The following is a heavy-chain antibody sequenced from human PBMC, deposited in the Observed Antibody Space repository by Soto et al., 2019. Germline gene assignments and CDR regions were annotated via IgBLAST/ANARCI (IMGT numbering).Heavy chain of an antibody. J-gene: IGHJ3*02. V-gene: IGHV1-69*12. Sequence: QVQLVQSGAEVKKPGSSVKVSCKASGGTFSSYAISWVRQAPGQGLEWMGGIIPIFGTANYAQKFQGRVTSTADETTRTAYMELSSLRSEDTAVYYWARGISYGGNAATDAFDIWGQGTMVTVSS. CDR2: IIPIFGTA. CDR3: ARGISYGGNAATDAFDI. D-gene: IGHD4-17*01. CDR1: GGTFSSYA.